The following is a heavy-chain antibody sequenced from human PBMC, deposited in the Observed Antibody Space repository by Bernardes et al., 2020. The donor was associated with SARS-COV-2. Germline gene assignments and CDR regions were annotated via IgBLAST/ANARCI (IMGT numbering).Heavy chain of an antibody. CDR2: TDVNGNSYIT. V-gene: IGHV3-72*01. CDR1: GFSFNDHH. J-gene: IGHJ4*02. CDR3: ARRGFYGSHYFLDF. D-gene: IGHD3-10*01. Sequence: GGSLRLSCEASGFSFNDHHMDWVRQAPGNGLEWVGRTDVNGNSYITPYAASVNGRFTLSRDASQTSVYRQMPSLKVEDTAVYYCARRGFYGSHYFLDFWGQGTLVTGSS.